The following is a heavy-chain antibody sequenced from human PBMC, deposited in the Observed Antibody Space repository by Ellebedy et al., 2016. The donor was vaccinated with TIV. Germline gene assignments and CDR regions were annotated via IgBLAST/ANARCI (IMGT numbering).Heavy chain of an antibody. CDR3: ARDQRIAVAPKY. CDR2: IKQDGSEK. CDR1: GFTFSSYW. Sequence: GESLKISCAASGFTFSSYWMSWVCPALGKGLEWVANIKQDGSEKYYVDSVKGRFTISRDNAKNSLYLQMNSLRAEDTAVYYCARDQRIAVAPKYWGQGTLVTVSS. V-gene: IGHV3-7*04. D-gene: IGHD6-19*01. J-gene: IGHJ4*02.